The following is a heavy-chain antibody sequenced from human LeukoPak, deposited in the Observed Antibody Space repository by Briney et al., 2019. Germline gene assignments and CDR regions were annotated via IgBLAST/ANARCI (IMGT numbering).Heavy chain of an antibody. D-gene: IGHD6-13*01. Sequence: GGSLRLSCAASGFTFSSYGMHWVRQAPGKGLEWVAVISYDGSNKYYADPVKGRFTISRDNSKNTLYLQMNSLRAEDTAVYYCASPPHITAAAGGYWGQGTLVTVSS. CDR3: ASPPHITAAAGGY. V-gene: IGHV3-30*03. J-gene: IGHJ4*02. CDR2: ISYDGSNK. CDR1: GFTFSSYG.